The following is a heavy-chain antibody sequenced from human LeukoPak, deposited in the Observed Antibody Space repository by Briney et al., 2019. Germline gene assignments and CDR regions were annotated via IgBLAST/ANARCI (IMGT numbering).Heavy chain of an antibody. Sequence: PGGSLRLSCAASGFTFSSYEMNWVRQAPGKGLEWVSSISSSSSYIYYADSVKGRFIISRDNAKNSLYLQMNSLRAEDTAVYYCARDLRFDRGIDYWGQGTLVTVSS. D-gene: IGHD3-10*01. CDR1: GFTFSSYE. V-gene: IGHV3-21*01. CDR2: ISSSSSYI. CDR3: ARDLRFDRGIDY. J-gene: IGHJ4*02.